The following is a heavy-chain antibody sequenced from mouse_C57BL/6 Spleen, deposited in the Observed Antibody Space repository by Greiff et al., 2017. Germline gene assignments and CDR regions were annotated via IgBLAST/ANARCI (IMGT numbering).Heavy chain of an antibody. J-gene: IGHJ4*01. CDR3: ARSIMDY. CDR2: INPSSGYT. Sequence: VKLMESGAELARPGASVKMSCKASGYTFTSYTMHWVKQRPGQGLEWIGYINPSSGYTKYNQKFKDKATLTADKSSSTAYMQLSSLTSEDSAVYYCARSIMDYWGQGTSVTVSS. V-gene: IGHV1-4*01. CDR1: GYTFTSYT.